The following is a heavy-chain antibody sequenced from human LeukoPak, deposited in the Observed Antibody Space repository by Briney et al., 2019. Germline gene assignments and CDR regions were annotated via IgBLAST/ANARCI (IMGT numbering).Heavy chain of an antibody. CDR3: AKLVTGTTWSEY. J-gene: IGHJ4*02. CDR2: ISYDGSNK. Sequence: GRSLRLSCAASGFTFSSYGMHWVRQAPGKGLEWVAVISYDGSNKYYADSVKGRFTISRDNSKNTLYLQMNSLRVEDTAVYYCAKLVTGTTWSEYWGQGTLVTVSS. D-gene: IGHD1-20*01. CDR1: GFTFSSYG. V-gene: IGHV3-30*18.